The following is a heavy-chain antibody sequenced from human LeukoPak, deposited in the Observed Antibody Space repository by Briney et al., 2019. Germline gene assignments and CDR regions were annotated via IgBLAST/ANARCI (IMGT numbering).Heavy chain of an antibody. D-gene: IGHD3-10*01. CDR2: INAGNGNT. CDR3: ARDRRVVRGVIYWYFDL. V-gene: IGHV1-3*01. J-gene: IGHJ2*01. Sequence: GASVKVSCKASGYTFTSYAMHWVRQAPGQRLEWMGWINAGNGNTKYSQKFQGRVTITRDTSASTAYMELSSLRSEDTAVYYCARDRRVVRGVIYWYFDLWGRGILVTVSS. CDR1: GYTFTSYA.